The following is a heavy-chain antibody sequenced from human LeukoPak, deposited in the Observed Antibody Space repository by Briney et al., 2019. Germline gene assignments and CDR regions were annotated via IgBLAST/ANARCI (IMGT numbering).Heavy chain of an antibody. CDR2: ISSSSSYI. J-gene: IGHJ4*02. CDR3: ARDFGTYYHDSSGYS. V-gene: IGHV3-21*01. CDR1: GFTFSSYS. Sequence: GGSLRLSCAASGFTFSSYSMNWVRQAPGKGLEWVSSISSSSSYIYYADSVKGRFTISRDNAKNSLYLQMNSLRAEDTAVYYCARDFGTYYHDSSGYSWGQGTLVTVSS. D-gene: IGHD3-22*01.